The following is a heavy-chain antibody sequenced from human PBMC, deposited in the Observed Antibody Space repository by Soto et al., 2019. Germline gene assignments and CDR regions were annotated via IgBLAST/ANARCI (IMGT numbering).Heavy chain of an antibody. J-gene: IGHJ6*02. Sequence: PGGSLRLSCAASGFTFSNAWMNWVRQAPGKGLEWVGRIKSKTDGGTTDYAAPVKGRFTISRDDSKNTLYLQMNSLKTEDTAVYYCTTGLIAARPWSFQTLHYYYYGMDVWGQGTTVTVSS. V-gene: IGHV3-15*07. CDR3: TTGLIAARPWSFQTLHYYYYGMDV. D-gene: IGHD6-6*01. CDR1: GFTFSNAW. CDR2: IKSKTDGGTT.